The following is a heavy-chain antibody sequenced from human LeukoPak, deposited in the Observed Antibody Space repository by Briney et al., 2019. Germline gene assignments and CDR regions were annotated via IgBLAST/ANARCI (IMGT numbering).Heavy chain of an antibody. CDR2: INHSGST. J-gene: IGHJ4*02. CDR3: ARVPRYSGSSQFDY. Sequence: SETLSLTCAVYGGSFSGYYWSWIRQPPGEGLEWIGEINHSGSTNYNPSLKSRVTISVDTSKNQFSLKLSSVTAADTAVYYCARVPRYSGSSQFDYWGQGTLVTVSS. D-gene: IGHD1-26*01. CDR1: GGSFSGYY. V-gene: IGHV4-34*01.